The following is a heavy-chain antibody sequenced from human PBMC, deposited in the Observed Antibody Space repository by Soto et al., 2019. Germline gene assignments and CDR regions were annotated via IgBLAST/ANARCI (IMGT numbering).Heavy chain of an antibody. V-gene: IGHV3-23*01. CDR1: AINFRSYA. CDR2: VGGSGSDT. D-gene: IGHD3-3*01. J-gene: IGHJ4*02. Sequence: PGGSLRLSCSASAINFRSYAMSWVRQSPGEGLEWVSAVGGSGSDTYYADSVKGRFTISRDDSKNTLYLHMSSLRVEDTAIYYCAKRQSFDFWSGYLPFFDYWGQGTPVTVSS. CDR3: AKRQSFDFWSGYLPFFDY.